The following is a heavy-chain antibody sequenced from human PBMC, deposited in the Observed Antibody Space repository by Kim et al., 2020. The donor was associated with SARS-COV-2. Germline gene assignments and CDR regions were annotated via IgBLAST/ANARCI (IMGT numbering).Heavy chain of an antibody. CDR1: GFTVSSYN. J-gene: IGHJ6*01. Sequence: GGSLRLSCAASGFTVSSYNMSWVRQAPGKGLEWVSAINSGGSSIYDAYAESRRFTISNNNANNSLHLQMNILAAEDTAVYYWTRDQYDGDLFYDYCGLDV. V-gene: IGHV3-21*01. CDR2: INSGGSSI. CDR3: TRDQYDGDLFYDYCGLDV. D-gene: IGHD3-3*01.